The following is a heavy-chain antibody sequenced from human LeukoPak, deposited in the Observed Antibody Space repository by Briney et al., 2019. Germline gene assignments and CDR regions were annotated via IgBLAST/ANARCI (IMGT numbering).Heavy chain of an antibody. J-gene: IGHJ5*02. CDR2: INHSGST. CDR3: AGHSGGWYTPFDP. V-gene: IGHV4-34*01. D-gene: IGHD6-19*01. CDR1: GGSFSGYY. Sequence: SETLSLTCAVYGGSFSGYYWSWIRQPPGKGLEWIGEINHSGSTNYNPSLKSRVTISVDTSKNQFSLRLSSVTAADTAVYYCAGHSGGWYTPFDPWGQGNLVSVSS.